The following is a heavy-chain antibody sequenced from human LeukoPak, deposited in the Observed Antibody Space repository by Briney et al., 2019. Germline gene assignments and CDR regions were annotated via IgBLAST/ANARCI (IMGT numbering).Heavy chain of an antibody. CDR3: ARDLSGVTGYTYGRGIDY. D-gene: IGHD5-18*01. J-gene: IGHJ4*02. Sequence: GGSLRLSCAAAGFTFTSNWMRWGRQAPGKGLGWVANTKQDGSEKYYADSVRGRFTISRDNAKKSLYLQMNSLRAEDTAVYYCARDLSGVTGYTYGRGIDYWGQGTLVTVSS. CDR2: TKQDGSEK. CDR1: GFTFTSNW. V-gene: IGHV3-7*01.